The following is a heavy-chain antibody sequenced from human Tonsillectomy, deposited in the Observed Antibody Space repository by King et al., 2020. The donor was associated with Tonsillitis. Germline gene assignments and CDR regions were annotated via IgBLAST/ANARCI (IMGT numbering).Heavy chain of an antibody. V-gene: IGHV4-61*02. Sequence: LPLQESGPGLVKPSQTLSLTCTVSGGSISSGIYYWSWIRQPAGKGLEWIGRSSTSGSTSYNPSLKSRVTISVDTSKNNFSLKVNFVTAADTAMYYCARSGDAVVAAPYYFDFWGQGTLVTVSS. CDR1: GGSISSGIYY. CDR3: ARSGDAVVAAPYYFDF. J-gene: IGHJ4*02. CDR2: SSTSGST. D-gene: IGHD2-15*01.